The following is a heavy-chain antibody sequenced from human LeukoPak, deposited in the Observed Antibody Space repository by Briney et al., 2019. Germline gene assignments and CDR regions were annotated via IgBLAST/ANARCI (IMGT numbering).Heavy chain of an antibody. CDR2: ISWNSGSI. V-gene: IGHV3-9*01. Sequence: GGSLRLSCAASGFTFDDYAMHWVRQAPGKGLEWVSGISWNSGSIGYADSVKGRFTISRDNAKNSLYLQMNSLRAEDTALYYCAKDPDGILTGYHDYWGQGTLVTVSS. CDR1: GFTFDDYA. D-gene: IGHD3-9*01. CDR3: AKDPDGILTGYHDY. J-gene: IGHJ4*02.